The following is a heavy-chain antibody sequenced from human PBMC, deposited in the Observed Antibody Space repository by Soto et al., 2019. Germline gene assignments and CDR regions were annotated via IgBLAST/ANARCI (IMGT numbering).Heavy chain of an antibody. J-gene: IGHJ4*02. V-gene: IGHV3-74*01. Sequence: GSLRLSCAASGFTFSSYWMNWVRQAPGKGLVWVSRINSVGSSTSYADSVKGRFTISIDNSKNTLYLQMNSLRAEYTAVYYCAKDYGDYVTVGYWGQGTLVTVSS. D-gene: IGHD4-17*01. CDR3: AKDYGDYVTVGY. CDR1: GFTFSSYW. CDR2: INSVGSST.